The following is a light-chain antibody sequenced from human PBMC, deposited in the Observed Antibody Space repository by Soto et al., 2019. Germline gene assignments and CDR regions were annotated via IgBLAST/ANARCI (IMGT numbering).Light chain of an antibody. CDR3: QPRSDWPPRLT. CDR1: RSVSSY. J-gene: IGKJ4*01. CDR2: DAS. V-gene: IGKV3-11*01. Sequence: EIVLTQYTATLSLSPGKIATLSCGASRSVSSYLDCYQQNPGQAPRLLIYDASYRATGIPDRFSGSGSGTDCTLTISSLEPEDFAVYYCQPRSDWPPRLTFGGGTKVEIK.